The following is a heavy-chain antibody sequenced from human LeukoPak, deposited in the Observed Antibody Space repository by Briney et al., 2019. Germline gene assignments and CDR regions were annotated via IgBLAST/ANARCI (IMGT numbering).Heavy chain of an antibody. CDR3: ATVNYIRLHDYDYVWGSYRYPYYFDY. D-gene: IGHD3-16*02. V-gene: IGHV1-46*01. Sequence: ASVKVSCKASGYTFTSYYMHWVRQAPGQGLEWMGIINPSGGSTSYAQKFQGRVTMTEDTSTDTAYMELSSLRSEDTAVYYCATVNYIRLHDYDYVWGSYRYPYYFDYWGQGTLVTVSS. CDR2: INPSGGST. J-gene: IGHJ4*02. CDR1: GYTFTSYY.